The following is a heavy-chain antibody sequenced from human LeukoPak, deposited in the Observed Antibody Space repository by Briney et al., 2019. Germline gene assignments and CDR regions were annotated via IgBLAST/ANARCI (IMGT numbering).Heavy chain of an antibody. CDR2: IIPIFGTA. D-gene: IGHD5-18*01. CDR3: ARGGMRTAMAWFDP. CDR1: GGTFSSYA. J-gene: IGHJ5*02. Sequence: ASVKVSCKASGGTFSSYAISWVRQAPGQGLEWMGGIIPIFGTANYAQKFQGRVTVTADESTSTAYMELSSLRSEDTAVYYCARGGMRTAMAWFDPWGQGTLVTVSS. V-gene: IGHV1-69*13.